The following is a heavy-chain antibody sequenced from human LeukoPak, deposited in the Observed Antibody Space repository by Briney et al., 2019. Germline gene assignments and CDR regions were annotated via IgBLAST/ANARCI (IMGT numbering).Heavy chain of an antibody. J-gene: IGHJ5*02. CDR2: INHSRST. V-gene: IGHV4-34*01. Sequence: PSETLSLTCAVYGGSFSGYYWSWIRQPPGKGLEWIGEINHSRSTNYNPSLKSRVTISVDTSKNQFSLKLSSVTAADTAVYYCARRRLGGNWNSKEGAWFDPWGQGTLVTVSS. D-gene: IGHD1-7*01. CDR1: GGSFSGYY. CDR3: ARRRLGGNWNSKEGAWFDP.